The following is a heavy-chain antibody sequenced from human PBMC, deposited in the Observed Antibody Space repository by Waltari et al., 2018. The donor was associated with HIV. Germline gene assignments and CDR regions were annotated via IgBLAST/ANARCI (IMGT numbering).Heavy chain of an antibody. CDR1: GYTFTSYD. V-gene: IGHV1-8*01. D-gene: IGHD4-17*01. CDR2: MNPNSGNT. Sequence: QVQLVQSGAEVKKPGASVKVSCKDSGYTFTSYDINRVRQATGQGPEWMGWMNPNSGNTGYAQRFQGRVTMTRNTSISTAYMELSSLRSEDTAVYYCARGPLTTPRGYFDSWGQGTLVTVSS. J-gene: IGHJ4*02. CDR3: ARGPLTTPRGYFDS.